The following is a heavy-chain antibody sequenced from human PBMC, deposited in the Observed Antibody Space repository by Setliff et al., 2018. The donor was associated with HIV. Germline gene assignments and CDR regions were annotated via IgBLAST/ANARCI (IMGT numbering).Heavy chain of an antibody. CDR2: FYYTGST. CDR1: RASIRSHY. J-gene: IGHJ4*02. CDR3: ARHTVFVRYFDH. D-gene: IGHD2-2*02. V-gene: IGHV4-59*11. Sequence: PSETLSLTCTVSRASIRSHYWSWIRQSPGKGLEWIGNFYYTGSTDYNPSFKSRVTISLDKSNNQISLNLSSATAADTAVYYCARHTVFVRYFDHWGQGMLVTVSS.